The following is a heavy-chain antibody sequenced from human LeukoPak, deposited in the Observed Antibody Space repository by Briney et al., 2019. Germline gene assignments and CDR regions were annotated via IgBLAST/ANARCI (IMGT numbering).Heavy chain of an antibody. Sequence: PSETLPLTCAVYGGSFSGYYWSWIRQPPGKGLEWIGEINHSGSTNYNPSLKSRVTISVDTSKNQFSLKLSSVTAADTAVYYCAREGPHRKYFQHWGQGTLVTVSS. CDR3: AREGPHRKYFQH. CDR1: GGSFSGYY. V-gene: IGHV4-34*01. J-gene: IGHJ1*01. CDR2: INHSGST.